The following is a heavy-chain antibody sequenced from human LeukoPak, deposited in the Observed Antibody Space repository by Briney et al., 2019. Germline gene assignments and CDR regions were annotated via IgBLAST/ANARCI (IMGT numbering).Heavy chain of an antibody. CDR3: AKGGGYEAQYYYYYLDV. Sequence: GGSLRLSCAASGFAFSSYGMHWVRQAPGKGLEWVAFIRYDGSNKYYADSVKGRFTISRDNSRNTLYLQMKSLRAEDAAVYYCAKGGGYEAQYYYYYLDVWGKGTTVTISS. CDR1: GFAFSSYG. D-gene: IGHD5-12*01. J-gene: IGHJ6*03. V-gene: IGHV3-30*02. CDR2: IRYDGSNK.